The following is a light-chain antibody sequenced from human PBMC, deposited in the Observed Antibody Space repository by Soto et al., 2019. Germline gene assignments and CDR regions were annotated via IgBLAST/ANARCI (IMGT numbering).Light chain of an antibody. Sequence: EIVLTQSPGTLFLSPGEIAILSCRASQTVANNYVAWYQQRPGQAPRLLLYGASYRATGVPDRFSGSGSGTDFTLTISRLEPDDSAVYYCQQFGGSPLVTFGGGTNVEIK. CDR1: QTVANNY. J-gene: IGKJ4*01. CDR2: GAS. V-gene: IGKV3-20*01. CDR3: QQFGGSPLVT.